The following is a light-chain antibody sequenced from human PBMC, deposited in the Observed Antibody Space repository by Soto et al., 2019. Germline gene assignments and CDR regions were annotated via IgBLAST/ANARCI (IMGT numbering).Light chain of an antibody. J-gene: IGKJ4*01. CDR1: QSVSTW. V-gene: IGKV1-5*03. CDR2: KAY. Sequence: DIQMTQSPSTLSASVGDRVTITCRASQSVSTWLAWYQQKPGKVPKLLIYKAYSLESGVPSRFSGSGYGTEFTLTISSLQPDDFATYYCQQYNSNPLTFGGGTKLELK. CDR3: QQYNSNPLT.